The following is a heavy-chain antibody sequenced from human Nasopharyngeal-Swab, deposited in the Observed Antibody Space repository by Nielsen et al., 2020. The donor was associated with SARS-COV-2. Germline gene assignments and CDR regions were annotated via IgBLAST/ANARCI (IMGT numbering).Heavy chain of an antibody. Sequence: ASVQVSCKASGFTFTSYYMHWVRHSAGQGLERMGIINPSGGSTSYAQKFQGRVTMTRDTSTSTVYMELSSLRSEDTAVYYCARPRYGGYEISPPNYWGQGTLVTVSS. CDR1: GFTFTSYY. CDR2: INPSGGST. CDR3: ARPRYGGYEISPPNY. D-gene: IGHD5-12*01. J-gene: IGHJ4*02. V-gene: IGHV1-46*01.